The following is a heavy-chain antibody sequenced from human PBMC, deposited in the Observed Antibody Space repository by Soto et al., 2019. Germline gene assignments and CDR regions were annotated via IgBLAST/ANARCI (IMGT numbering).Heavy chain of an antibody. Sequence: QVQLVESGGDVVQPGRSLRLSCAASGFTFSFYAMHWVRQAPGKGLEWVAVISYNGRNKHYVDSVKGRFTISRDNSQDTLYLQMDSQRPDDTAVYYCARQAKIGDRSQFYFDSWGQGTLVTVSS. CDR3: ARQAKIGDRSQFYFDS. J-gene: IGHJ4*02. CDR1: GFTFSFYA. CDR2: ISYNGRNK. D-gene: IGHD3-16*01. V-gene: IGHV3-30*04.